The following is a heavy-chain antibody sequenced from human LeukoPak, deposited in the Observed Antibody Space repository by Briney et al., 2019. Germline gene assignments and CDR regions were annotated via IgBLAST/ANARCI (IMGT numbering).Heavy chain of an antibody. D-gene: IGHD1-26*01. CDR2: INHHGST. CDR3: SREEKVGELLADF. CDR1: GGSFSDYY. Sequence: SETLSLTCAVYGGSFSDYYWAWFRQPPGKGPEWIAAINHHGSTDYNPSLKSRVTISVDTSKKQFSLKLSSVTAADTAVYYCSREEKVGELLADFWGQGTLVTVSS. J-gene: IGHJ4*02. V-gene: IGHV4-34*01.